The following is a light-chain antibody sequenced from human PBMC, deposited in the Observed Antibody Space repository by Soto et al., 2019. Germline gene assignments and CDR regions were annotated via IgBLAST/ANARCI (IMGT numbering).Light chain of an antibody. CDR3: QQRRDWPLT. J-gene: IGKJ4*01. CDR1: QSLNSY. Sequence: EIVLTPSPATLSLFPGGKATLSCRASQSLNSYLTWFQQKPGPAPRLLIYDASNRATDIPARFSGSGSGTDFTLTISSLEPADFAVYYCQQRRDWPLTFGGGTKVEIK. V-gene: IGKV3-11*01. CDR2: DAS.